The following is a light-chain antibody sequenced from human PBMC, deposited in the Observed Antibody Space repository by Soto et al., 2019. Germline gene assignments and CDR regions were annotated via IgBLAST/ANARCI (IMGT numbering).Light chain of an antibody. CDR3: QQYDSSPLT. J-gene: IGKJ4*02. CDR2: GAS. V-gene: IGKV3-20*01. CDR1: QSVSSSY. Sequence: EIVLTQSPGTLSLSPGERATLSCRASQSVSSSYLARYHQKPGQAPRLLIYGASSRATGIPDRFSGSGSGTDFTLTISRLEPEDFAVYSCQQYDSSPLTFGGGTKVEIK.